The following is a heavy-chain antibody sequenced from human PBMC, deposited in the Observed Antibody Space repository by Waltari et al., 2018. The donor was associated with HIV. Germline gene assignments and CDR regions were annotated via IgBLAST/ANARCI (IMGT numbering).Heavy chain of an antibody. V-gene: IGHV3-7*01. CDR3: ARDLVYSGSYWYFDL. Sequence: EVQLVESGGGLVQPGGSLSLSCAASGFTFSSYWLGWVRQAPGKGLEWVANIKQDGSEKYYVDSVKGRFTISRDNAKNSLYLQMNSLRAEDTAVYYCARDLVYSGSYWYFDLWGRGTLVTVSS. CDR2: IKQDGSEK. CDR1: GFTFSSYW. D-gene: IGHD1-26*01. J-gene: IGHJ2*01.